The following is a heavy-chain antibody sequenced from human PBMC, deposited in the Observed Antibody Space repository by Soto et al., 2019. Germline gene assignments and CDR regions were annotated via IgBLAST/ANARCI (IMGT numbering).Heavy chain of an antibody. V-gene: IGHV4-30-2*01. D-gene: IGHD3-10*01. CDR1: GGSISSGGYS. CDR2: IYHSGST. CDR3: ASMITMVRGVSYYFDY. J-gene: IGHJ4*02. Sequence: QLQLQESGSGLVKPSQTLSLTCAVSGGSISSGGYSWSWIRQPPGKGLEWIGYIYHSGSTYYNPSLQSRVTISVDRSKNQFSLKLSSVTAADTAVYYCASMITMVRGVSYYFDYWGQGTLVTVSS.